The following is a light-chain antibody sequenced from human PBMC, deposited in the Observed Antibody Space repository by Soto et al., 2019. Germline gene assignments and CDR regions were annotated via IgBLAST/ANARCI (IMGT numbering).Light chain of an antibody. CDR3: QQTYSNFIS. CDR2: AAS. J-gene: IGKJ4*01. CDR1: QTISTH. V-gene: IGKV1-39*01. Sequence: DIQMTQSPSSLSASVGDRVTITCRASQTISTHLNWFQQKPGQGPKLLISAASNLQSGVPSRFSGSGSGTNFSVTISSLQPEDSATYYCQQTYSNFISFGGGTKVDIK.